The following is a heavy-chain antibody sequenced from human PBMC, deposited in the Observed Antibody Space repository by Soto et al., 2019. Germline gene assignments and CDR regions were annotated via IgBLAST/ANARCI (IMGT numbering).Heavy chain of an antibody. D-gene: IGHD5-18*01. CDR1: GGSFSGYY. CDR3: ASGGYSYGDAFDI. J-gene: IGHJ3*02. V-gene: IGHV4-34*01. Sequence: QVQLQQWGAGLLKPSETLSLTCAVYGGSFSGYYWSWIRQPPGKGLEWIGEINHSGSTNYNPSLKSRVTISVDTSKNQFSLKLSPVTAADTAVYYCASGGYSYGDAFDIWGQGTMVTVSS. CDR2: INHSGST.